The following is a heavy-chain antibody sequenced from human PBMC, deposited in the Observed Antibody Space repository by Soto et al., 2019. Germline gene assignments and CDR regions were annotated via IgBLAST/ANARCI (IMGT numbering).Heavy chain of an antibody. V-gene: IGHV1-24*01. D-gene: IGHD3-22*01. CDR1: GYTLTELS. J-gene: IGHJ4*02. CDR2: FDPEDGET. Sequence: ASVKVSCKVSGYTLTELSMHWVGQAPGKGLEWMGGFDPEDGETIYAQKFQGRVTMTEDTSTDTAYMELSSLRSEDTAVYYCATDLYYYDSSGPDWGQGTLVTVSS. CDR3: ATDLYYYDSSGPD.